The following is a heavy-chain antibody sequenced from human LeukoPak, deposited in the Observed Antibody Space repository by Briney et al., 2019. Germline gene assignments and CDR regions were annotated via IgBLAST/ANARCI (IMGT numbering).Heavy chain of an antibody. V-gene: IGHV1-46*01. CDR3: ATVGVYYYDSSGYNWFDP. CDR1: GYTFTSYY. Sequence: ASVKVSCKASGYTFTSYYMHWVRQAPGQGLEWMGIINPSGGSTSYAQKFQGGVTMTRDTSTSTVYMELSSLRSEDTAVYYCATVGVYYYDSSGYNWFDPWGQGTLVTVSS. D-gene: IGHD3-22*01. CDR2: INPSGGST. J-gene: IGHJ5*02.